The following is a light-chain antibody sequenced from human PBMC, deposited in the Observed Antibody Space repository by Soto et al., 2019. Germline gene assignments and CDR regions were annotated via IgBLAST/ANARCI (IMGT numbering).Light chain of an antibody. CDR3: TSYTTNKTPL. CDR1: SSDVGGYNY. J-gene: IGLJ2*01. V-gene: IGLV2-14*03. Sequence: QSALTQPASVSGSPGQSITISCTGTSSDVGGYNYVSWYQQHPGKAPKLMIYDVSSRPSEVSYRFSGSKSGNTASLTISGLLSEDEADYYCTSYTTNKTPLFGGGTKLTVL. CDR2: DVS.